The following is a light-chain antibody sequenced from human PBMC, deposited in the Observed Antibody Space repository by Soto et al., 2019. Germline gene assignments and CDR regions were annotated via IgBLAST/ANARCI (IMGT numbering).Light chain of an antibody. V-gene: IGKV3-15*01. Sequence: EIVMTQSPATLSVSPVERATLSCRASQNVRSNLAWYQQKPGQAPRLLIYGASTRATGIPARFSGSGSGTEFTLTISSLQSEDFAVYYCQQYGTSRTFGQGTKVDIK. CDR2: GAS. CDR3: QQYGTSRT. CDR1: QNVRSN. J-gene: IGKJ1*01.